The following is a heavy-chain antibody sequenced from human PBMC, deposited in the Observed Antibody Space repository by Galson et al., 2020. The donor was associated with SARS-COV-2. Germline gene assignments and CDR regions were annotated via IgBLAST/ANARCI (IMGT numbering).Heavy chain of an antibody. J-gene: IGHJ3*02. V-gene: IGHV3-7*01. CDR3: AREADYYNSGGYYLVDAFDI. Sequence: GGSLRLSCAASGFTFSSYWMNWVRQAPGKGLEWVANIKRDGSEKNYVDSVKGRFTISRDNARNSLYLQVSSLRAEDTALYYCAREADYYNSGGYYLVDAFDICGQGTVVTVSS. D-gene: IGHD3-22*01. CDR2: IKRDGSEK. CDR1: GFTFSSYW.